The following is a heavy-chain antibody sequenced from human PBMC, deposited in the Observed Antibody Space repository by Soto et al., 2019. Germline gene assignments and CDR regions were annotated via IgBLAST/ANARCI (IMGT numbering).Heavy chain of an antibody. Sequence: PGGSLRLSCVVSGFSFSSSWMRWVRQAPGKGLVWVSRINSDGGYINYADSVKGRFTTSRDNAKNMLYLQMNSLRVEDTALYYCVTGWSDYWGQGTLVTVSS. D-gene: IGHD2-15*01. J-gene: IGHJ4*02. V-gene: IGHV3-74*01. CDR2: INSDGGYI. CDR3: VTGWSDY. CDR1: GFSFSSSW.